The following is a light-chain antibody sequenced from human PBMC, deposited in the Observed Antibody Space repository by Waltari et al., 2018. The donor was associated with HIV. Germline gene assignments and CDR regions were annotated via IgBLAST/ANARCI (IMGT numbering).Light chain of an antibody. CDR2: NDN. Sequence: SFDLRHAPALSVSPGQTARITCSGDALAKQFCYCYQQKPGQAPVLVIYNDNERPSGIPQRFSGSSSGTTATLTISGVQAEDEADYYCQSADSSVTYEVVFGGGTKLTVL. CDR1: ALAKQF. J-gene: IGLJ3*02. CDR3: QSADSSVTYEVV. V-gene: IGLV3-25*03.